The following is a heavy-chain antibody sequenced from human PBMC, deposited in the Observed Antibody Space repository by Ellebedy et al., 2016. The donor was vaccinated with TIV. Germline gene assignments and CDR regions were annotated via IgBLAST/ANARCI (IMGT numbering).Heavy chain of an antibody. CDR1: GFTFSDYY. CDR2: ISSGSGSSI. Sequence: GESLKISXAVSGFTFSDYYMSWIRQAPGKGLEWVSKISSGSGSSIYYAYSVKGRFTISRDNAKTSLYLQMNSLRAEDTAVYYCARTRSHTFDIWGQGTMVTVSS. J-gene: IGHJ3*02. CDR3: ARTRSHTFDI. V-gene: IGHV3-11*01.